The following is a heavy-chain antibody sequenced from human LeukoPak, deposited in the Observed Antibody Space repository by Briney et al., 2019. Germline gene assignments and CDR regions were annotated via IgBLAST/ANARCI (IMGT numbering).Heavy chain of an antibody. Sequence: GGSLRLSCAASGFTVSSSFMSWVRQAPGKGLEWVADIYSGVSTYYEDSVKGRFTISRDNSKNTLYLQMNSLRAEDTAVYYCARTSGSYSFDYWGQGTLVTVSS. V-gene: IGHV3-53*01. CDR1: GFTVSSSF. J-gene: IGHJ4*02. CDR3: ARTSGSYSFDY. CDR2: IYSGVST. D-gene: IGHD1-26*01.